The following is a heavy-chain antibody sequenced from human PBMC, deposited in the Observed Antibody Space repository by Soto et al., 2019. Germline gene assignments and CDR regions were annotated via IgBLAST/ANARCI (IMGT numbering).Heavy chain of an antibody. V-gene: IGHV3-9*01. D-gene: IGHD2-8*02. Sequence: EVQLVESGGGLVQPGRSLRLSCAASGFSFDDYAMHWVRQAPGKGLEWVTGISWNSGTIGYADSVKGRFTISRDSAKSSLYLQMNSLRAEDTALYYCARDVWSRASGPPDSWGQGTLLTVSS. J-gene: IGHJ4*02. CDR2: ISWNSGTI. CDR3: ARDVWSRASGPPDS. CDR1: GFSFDDYA.